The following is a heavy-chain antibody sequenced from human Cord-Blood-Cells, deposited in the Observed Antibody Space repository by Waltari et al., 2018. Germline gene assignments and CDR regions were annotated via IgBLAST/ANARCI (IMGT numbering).Heavy chain of an antibody. V-gene: IGHV2-26*01. J-gene: IGHJ4*02. D-gene: IGHD6-13*01. CDR3: ARQGDGIAAAGKGPYYFDY. CDR2: IFSNDEK. Sequence: ICTVSGFSLSNARMGVSWIRQPPGKALEWLAHIFSNDEKSYSTSLKSRLTISKDTSKSQVVLTMTNMDPVDTATYYCARQGDGIAAAGKGPYYFDYWGQGTLVTVSS. CDR1: GFSLSNARMG.